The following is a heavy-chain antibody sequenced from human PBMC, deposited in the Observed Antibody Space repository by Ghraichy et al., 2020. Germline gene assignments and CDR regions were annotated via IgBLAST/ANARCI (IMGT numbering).Heavy chain of an antibody. CDR1: GFTFSSYS. CDR2: ISSSSSTI. J-gene: IGHJ5*02. CDR3: ARTEYSGYDGNWFDP. D-gene: IGHD5-12*01. Sequence: GGSLRLSCAASGFTFSSYSMNWVRQAPGKGLEWVSYISSSSSTIYYADSVKGRFTISRDNAKNSLYLQMNSLRDEDTAVYYCARTEYSGYDGNWFDPWGQGTLVTVSS. V-gene: IGHV3-48*02.